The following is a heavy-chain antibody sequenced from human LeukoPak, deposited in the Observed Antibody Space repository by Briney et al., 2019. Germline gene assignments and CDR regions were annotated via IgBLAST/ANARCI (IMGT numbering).Heavy chain of an antibody. CDR3: ARFFWSASKRLDY. D-gene: IGHD3-3*01. CDR1: GGSVSSGSYY. Sequence: SETLSLTCTVSGGSVSSGSYYWSWIRQPPGKGLEWIGYIYNSGSTNYNPSLKSRVTVSVDTSKNQFSLKLTSVTAADTAVYYCARFFWSASKRLDYWGQGTVVSVSS. V-gene: IGHV4-61*01. CDR2: IYNSGST. J-gene: IGHJ4*02.